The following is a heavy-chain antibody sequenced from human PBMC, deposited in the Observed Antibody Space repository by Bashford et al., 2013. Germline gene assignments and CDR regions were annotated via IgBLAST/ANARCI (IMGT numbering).Heavy chain of an antibody. D-gene: IGHD1-26*01. CDR1: GGSITSGDYY. Sequence: SSETLSLTCTVSGGSITSGDYYWSWIRQHPGKGLEWIGYIYYSGNTYRNPSLKSRVIMSVDTSKNQFSLNLSSVTAADTAVYYCARAVVGFYYYMDVWGKGTTVTVSS. CDR3: ARAVVGFYYYMDV. J-gene: IGHJ6*03. V-gene: IGHV4-31*03. CDR2: IYYSGNT.